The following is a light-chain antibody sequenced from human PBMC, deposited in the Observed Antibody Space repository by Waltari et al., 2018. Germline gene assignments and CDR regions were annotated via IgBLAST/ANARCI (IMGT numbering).Light chain of an antibody. V-gene: IGLV4-60*03. Sequence: PVLTPLSSPSASLGSSVTLTCILRSRHSCFIIALLQRQQGKAARYLMKLDGRGDMNKGSGVPVRISGSICETDHYLTISNPQSEDESDYYCETWATGRWVFGGGTKLTVL. CDR1: SRHSCFI. CDR3: ETWATGRWV. CDR2: LDGRGDM. J-gene: IGLJ3*02.